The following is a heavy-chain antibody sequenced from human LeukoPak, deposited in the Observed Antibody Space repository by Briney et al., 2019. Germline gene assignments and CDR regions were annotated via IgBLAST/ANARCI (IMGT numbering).Heavy chain of an antibody. D-gene: IGHD2-21*01. Sequence: GGSLRLSCKASGFTFSSYSMNWVRQAPGKGLEWVSYISSSSSTIYYADSVKGRFTNSRDNSKDTLYLQMNSLRPEDTAIYYCAKGGVAPDYWGQGTLVTVSS. V-gene: IGHV3-48*01. CDR3: AKGGVAPDY. CDR1: GFTFSSYS. J-gene: IGHJ4*02. CDR2: ISSSSSTI.